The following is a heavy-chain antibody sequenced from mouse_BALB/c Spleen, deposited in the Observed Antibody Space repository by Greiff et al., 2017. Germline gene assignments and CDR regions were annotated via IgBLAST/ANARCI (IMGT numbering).Heavy chain of an antibody. CDR2: ISSGSSTI. CDR3: GYGNPFAY. D-gene: IGHD2-1*01. Sequence: EVKLVESGGGLVQPGGSRKLSCAASGFTFSSFGMHWVRQAPEKGLEWVAYISSGSSTIYYADTVKGRFTISRNNPKNTLFLQMTSLRSEDTAMYYCGYGNPFAYWGQGTLVTVSA. J-gene: IGHJ3*01. CDR1: GFTFSSFG. V-gene: IGHV5-17*02.